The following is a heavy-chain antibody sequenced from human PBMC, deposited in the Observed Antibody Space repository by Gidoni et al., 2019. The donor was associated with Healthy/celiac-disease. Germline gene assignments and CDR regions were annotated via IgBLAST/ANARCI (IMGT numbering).Heavy chain of an antibody. CDR1: GYTFTGYY. Sequence: QVQLVQSGAEVKKPGASVKVSCKASGYTFTGYYLHWVRRAPGQGLGWMGWIIANSGGTNKAQKFQGRVTMTRDTSISTAYMKLSRLKTDDTAVYFSARAMAVAGDYWGQGTLVTVSS. D-gene: IGHD6-19*01. CDR3: ARAMAVAGDY. CDR2: IIANSGGT. J-gene: IGHJ4*02. V-gene: IGHV1-2*02.